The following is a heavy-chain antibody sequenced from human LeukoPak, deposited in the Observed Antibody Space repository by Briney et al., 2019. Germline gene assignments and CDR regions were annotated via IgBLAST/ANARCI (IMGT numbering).Heavy chain of an antibody. J-gene: IGHJ4*02. D-gene: IGHD3-9*01. Sequence: GGSLRLSCAASGFTFSSDWMHWVRQAPGKGLLWVSRINRDGRSTTDADSVKGRFIISRENAKNTLYLQMNSLRAEDTAVYYGARHPYDILTGPSFDYWGQGTLVTVSS. CDR1: GFTFSSDW. V-gene: IGHV3-74*01. CDR3: ARHPYDILTGPSFDY. CDR2: INRDGRST.